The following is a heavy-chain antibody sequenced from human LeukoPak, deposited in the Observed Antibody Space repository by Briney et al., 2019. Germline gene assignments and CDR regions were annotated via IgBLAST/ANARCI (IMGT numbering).Heavy chain of an antibody. CDR2: INAGNGNT. CDR3: ARAPVRGTPFDY. V-gene: IGHV1-3*01. D-gene: IGHD3-10*01. CDR1: GYTFTSYA. Sequence: ASVKVSCKASGYTFTSYAMHWVRQAPGQRLEWMGWINAGNGNTKYSQKFQGRVTITRDTSASTAYMELSSLRSEDTAVYYCARAPVRGTPFDYWGQGTLVTVSS. J-gene: IGHJ4*02.